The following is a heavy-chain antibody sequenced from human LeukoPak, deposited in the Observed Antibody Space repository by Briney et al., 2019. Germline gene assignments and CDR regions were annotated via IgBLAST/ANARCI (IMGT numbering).Heavy chain of an antibody. CDR3: ARSRSQYGSGSYYNKGFFDY. J-gene: IGHJ4*02. V-gene: IGHV4-59*11. CDR2: IYYSGST. CDR1: GGSISSHY. Sequence: PSETLSLTWTVAGGSISSHYWSWIRQPPRKGLEWIGYIYYSGSTNYNPSLKSRVTISVDTSKNQFSLKLSSVTAADTAVYYCARSRSQYGSGSYYNKGFFDYWGQGTLVTVSS. D-gene: IGHD3-10*01.